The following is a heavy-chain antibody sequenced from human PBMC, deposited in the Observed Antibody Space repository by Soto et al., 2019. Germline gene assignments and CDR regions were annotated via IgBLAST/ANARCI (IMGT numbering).Heavy chain of an antibody. CDR3: ARSDCYGVCRGKWLDP. CDR1: GGSISSDDW. V-gene: IGHV4-4*02. CDR2: IYHSGTT. D-gene: IGHD2-21*02. Sequence: QVQLQESGPGLVKPSGTLSLTCAVSGGSISSDDWWTWVRQPPGKGLEWIGEIYHSGTTNYNPSVMRRVSIAVDKAKSQFSLRLDSVTAADTAVYYCARSDCYGVCRGKWLDPWGQGILVTISS. J-gene: IGHJ5*02.